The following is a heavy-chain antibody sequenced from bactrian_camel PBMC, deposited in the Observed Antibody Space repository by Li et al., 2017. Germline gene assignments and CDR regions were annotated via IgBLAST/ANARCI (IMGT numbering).Heavy chain of an antibody. CDR1: GITFRSYS. V-gene: IGHV3S55*01. Sequence: HVQLVESGGGSVEIGGSLTLSCATSGITFRSYSMGWFRQAPGKEREGIATIDSDGDTAYAESMKGRFSISKDSAKNTLYLRMNSLKPEDTAMYYCAADPSSGGVCYAGHLEGVRGWYKIMGQGTQVTVS. J-gene: IGHJ4*01. D-gene: IGHD3*01. CDR2: IDSDGDT.